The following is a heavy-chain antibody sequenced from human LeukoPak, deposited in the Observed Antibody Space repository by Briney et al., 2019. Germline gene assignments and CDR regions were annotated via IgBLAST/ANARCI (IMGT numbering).Heavy chain of an antibody. V-gene: IGHV3-53*01. D-gene: IGHD6-13*01. CDR1: GFTVSSNY. Sequence: GGSLRLSCAASGFTVSSNYMSWVRQAPGKGLEWVSVIYSGGSTYYADSVRGRFTISRDNSKNTLYLQMNSLRAEDTAVYYCARDLRSIAAAGWDYYYGMDVWGQGTTVTVSS. J-gene: IGHJ6*02. CDR2: IYSGGST. CDR3: ARDLRSIAAAGWDYYYGMDV.